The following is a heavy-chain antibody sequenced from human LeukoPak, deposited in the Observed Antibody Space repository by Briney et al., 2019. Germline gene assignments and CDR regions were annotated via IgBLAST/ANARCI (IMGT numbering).Heavy chain of an antibody. J-gene: IGHJ6*03. Sequence: PGGSLRLSCAASGFTFSSYGMHWVRQAPGKGLEWVAFIRYDGSNKYYADSVKGRFTISRDNSKNTLYLQMNSLRAEDTAVYYCAKDREAVAGYYYYYMDVWGKGTTVTISS. CDR1: GFTFSSYG. CDR2: IRYDGSNK. CDR3: AKDREAVAGYYYYYMDV. V-gene: IGHV3-30*02. D-gene: IGHD6-19*01.